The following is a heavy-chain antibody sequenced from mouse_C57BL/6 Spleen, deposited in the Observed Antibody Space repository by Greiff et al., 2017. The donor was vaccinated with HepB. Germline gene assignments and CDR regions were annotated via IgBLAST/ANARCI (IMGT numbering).Heavy chain of an antibody. Sequence: VKLQQSGPELVKPGASVKISCKASGYAFSSSWMNWVKQRPGKGLEWIGRIYPGDGDTNYNGKFKGKATLTADKSSSTAYMQLSSLTSEDSAVYFCAPTVVAKGYAMDYWGQGTSVTVSS. CDR3: APTVVAKGYAMDY. J-gene: IGHJ4*01. D-gene: IGHD1-1*01. CDR2: IYPGDGDT. V-gene: IGHV1-82*01. CDR1: GYAFSSSW.